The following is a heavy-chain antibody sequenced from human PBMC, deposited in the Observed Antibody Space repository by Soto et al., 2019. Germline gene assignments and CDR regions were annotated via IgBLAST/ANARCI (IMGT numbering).Heavy chain of an antibody. Sequence: GGSLRLSCAASVFTFRSYRMHRVRQAPGHRQVRVSRINIDDSSTSYTDTVKGRFTISRDNAKNTLYLQMNNLRAEDTTMYYCSIDRGYCRSTSFSQLGYWGKGTLVTVSS. J-gene: IGHJ4*02. CDR2: INIDDSST. CDR3: SIDRGYCRSTSFSQLGY. CDR1: VFTFRSYR. V-gene: IGHV3-74*01. D-gene: IGHD2-2*01.